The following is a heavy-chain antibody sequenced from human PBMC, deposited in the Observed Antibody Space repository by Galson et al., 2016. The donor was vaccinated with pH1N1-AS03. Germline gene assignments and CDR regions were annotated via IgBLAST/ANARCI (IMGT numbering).Heavy chain of an antibody. J-gene: IGHJ4*02. D-gene: IGHD5-18*01. Sequence: SLRLSCAASGFTFSTYAMSWVRQAPGKGLEWVSSISGADLSTYYADSVKGRFPVSRDNSKNTLYLQRNGLRSEDTAIYYCANPRASGTTMVTRLDYWGQGILVTVSS. V-gene: IGHV3-23*01. CDR3: ANPRASGTTMVTRLDY. CDR1: GFTFSTYA. CDR2: ISGADLST.